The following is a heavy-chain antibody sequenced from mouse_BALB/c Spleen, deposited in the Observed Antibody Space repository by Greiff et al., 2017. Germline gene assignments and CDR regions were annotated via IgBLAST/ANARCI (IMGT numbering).Heavy chain of an antibody. CDR2: IWGDGST. CDR1: GFSLTGYG. CDR3: AREGIYYGYDGAWFAY. V-gene: IGHV2-6-7*01. Sequence: VQGVESGPGLVAPSQSLSITCTVSGFSLTGYGVNWVRQPPGKGLEWLGMIWGDGSTDYNSALKSRLSISKDNSKSQVFLKMNSLQTDDTARYYCAREGIYYGYDGAWFAYWGQGTLVTVSA. D-gene: IGHD2-2*01. J-gene: IGHJ3*01.